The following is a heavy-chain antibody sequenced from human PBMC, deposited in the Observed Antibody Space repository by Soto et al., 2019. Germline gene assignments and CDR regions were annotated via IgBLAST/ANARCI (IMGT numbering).Heavy chain of an antibody. CDR1: GITVSSNY. CDR2: IYSGGTT. CDR3: ARGGDIVATIRRGFDF. Sequence: EVQLVESGGGLVQPGGSLRLSCAASGITVSSNYMSWVRQAPGKGLEWVSVIYSGGTTYYTDSVKGRFTISRDNSKNTLYLQMNSLRAEDTAVYYCARGGDIVATIRRGFDFWGQGTLVTVSS. J-gene: IGHJ4*02. V-gene: IGHV3-66*01. D-gene: IGHD5-12*01.